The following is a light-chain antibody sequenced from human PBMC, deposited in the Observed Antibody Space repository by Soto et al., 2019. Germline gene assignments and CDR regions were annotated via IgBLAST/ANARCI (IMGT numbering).Light chain of an antibody. CDR3: CSYAGGYTDL. CDR2: DVA. J-gene: IGLJ1*01. CDR1: GNDVGAYNY. V-gene: IGLV2-11*01. Sequence: QSALTQPRSVSGSPGQSVTISCTGTGNDVGAYNYVSWYQQHPGRPPKLMIYDVARLPSGVPDRFSGSKSGNTASLTISGLQAEDEADYFCCSYAGGYTDLIGTGIKVTVL.